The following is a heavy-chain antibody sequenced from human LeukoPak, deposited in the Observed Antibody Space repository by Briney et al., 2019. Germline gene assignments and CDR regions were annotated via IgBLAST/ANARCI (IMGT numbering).Heavy chain of an antibody. V-gene: IGHV3-33*01. CDR2: IWYDGSNK. CDR1: GFTFSSYG. Sequence: GGSLRLSCAAPGFTFSSYGMHWVRQAPGKGLEWVAVIWYDGSNKYYADSVKGRFTISRDNSKNTLYLQMNSLRAEDTAVYYCARAQAYCSGGSCYAFDYWGQGTLVTVSS. J-gene: IGHJ4*02. D-gene: IGHD2-15*01. CDR3: ARAQAYCSGGSCYAFDY.